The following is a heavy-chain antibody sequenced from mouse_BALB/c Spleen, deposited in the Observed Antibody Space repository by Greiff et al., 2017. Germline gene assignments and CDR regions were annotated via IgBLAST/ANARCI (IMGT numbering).Heavy chain of an antibody. D-gene: IGHD1-1*01. J-gene: IGHJ3*01. V-gene: IGHV1S81*02. CDR2: INPSNGRT. CDR1: GYTFTSYW. CDR3: ARAGSIAY. Sequence: QVQLQQPGAELVKPGASVKLSCKASGYTFTSYWMHWVKQRPGQGLEWVGEINPSNGRTNYNETFKGKATLTEDKSSSTAYMQLSSLTSEDPAVYYCARAGSIAYWGQGTLVTVSA.